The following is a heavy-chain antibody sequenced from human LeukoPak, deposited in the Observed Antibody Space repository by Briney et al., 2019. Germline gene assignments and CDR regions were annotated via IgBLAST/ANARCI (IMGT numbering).Heavy chain of an antibody. CDR2: FDPEDGET. CDR3: ATDRYYDSSGYYYDAFDI. Sequence: ASVKVSCKVSGYTLTELSMHWVRQAPGKGLEWMGGFDPEDGETIYAQKFQGGVTMTEDTSTDTAYMELSSLRSEDTAVYYCATDRYYDSSGYYYDAFDIWGQGTMVTVSS. J-gene: IGHJ3*02. CDR1: GYTLTELS. V-gene: IGHV1-24*01. D-gene: IGHD3-22*01.